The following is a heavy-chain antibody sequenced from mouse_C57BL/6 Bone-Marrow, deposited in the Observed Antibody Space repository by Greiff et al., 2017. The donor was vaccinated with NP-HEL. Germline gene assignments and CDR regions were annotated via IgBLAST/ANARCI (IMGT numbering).Heavy chain of an antibody. CDR3: ASASGGGFDY. CDR2: ISSGGSYT. Sequence: EVQLVESGGDLVKPGGSLKLSCAASGFTFSSYGMSWVRQTPDKRLEWVATISSGGSYTYYPDRVTGRFTISRDNDKNTLYLQRSSLKSEDTAMYYCASASGGGFDYWGQGTTLTVSS. J-gene: IGHJ2*01. V-gene: IGHV5-6*01. CDR1: GFTFSSYG. D-gene: IGHD6-1*01.